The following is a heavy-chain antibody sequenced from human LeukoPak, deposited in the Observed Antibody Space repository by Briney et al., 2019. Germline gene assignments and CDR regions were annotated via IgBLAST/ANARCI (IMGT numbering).Heavy chain of an antibody. CDR3: ARYEDHDYRFPTDAFDI. J-gene: IGHJ3*02. CDR2: IKQDGSEK. Sequence: GGSLRLSCAASGFTFSSYWMGWVRQAPGKGLEWVANIKQDGSEKYYVDSVKGRFTISRDNAKNSLYLQMNSLRAEDTAVYYCARYEDHDYRFPTDAFDIWGQGTMVTVSS. V-gene: IGHV3-7*01. CDR1: GFTFSSYW. D-gene: IGHD4-11*01.